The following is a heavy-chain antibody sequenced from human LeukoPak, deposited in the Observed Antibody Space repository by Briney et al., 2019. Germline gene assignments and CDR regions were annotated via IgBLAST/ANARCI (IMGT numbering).Heavy chain of an antibody. V-gene: IGHV3-23*01. CDR1: GFTFSSYG. J-gene: IGHJ4*02. Sequence: PGGSLRLSCAASGFTFSSYGMHWVRQAPGKGLEWVSAISGSGGSTYYADSVKGRFTISRDNSKNTLYLQMNSLRAEDTAVYYCANLVVTATPRLFDYWGQGTLVTVSS. CDR3: ANLVVTATPRLFDY. D-gene: IGHD2-21*02. CDR2: ISGSGGST.